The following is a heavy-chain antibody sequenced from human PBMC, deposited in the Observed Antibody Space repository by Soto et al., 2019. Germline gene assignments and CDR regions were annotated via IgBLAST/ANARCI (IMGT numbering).Heavy chain of an antibody. CDR1: GGASNSYY. Sequence: PQETRCLTCTVAGGASNSYYWGWVRQRAGKGLEGIGRIYSSGSTKYNPSVQSRVTMYLDTSKNQFSLRLTPVTAADTAVYYCARGQRFSDWFDPWGQGTFVTVS. CDR2: IYSSGST. D-gene: IGHD3-3*01. J-gene: IGHJ5*02. V-gene: IGHV4-4*07. CDR3: ARGQRFSDWFDP.